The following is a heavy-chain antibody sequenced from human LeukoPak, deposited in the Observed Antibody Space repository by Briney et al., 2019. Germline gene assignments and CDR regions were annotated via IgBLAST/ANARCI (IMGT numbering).Heavy chain of an antibody. CDR2: MNPNSGNT. D-gene: IGHD6-13*01. CDR3: ARSPAAFYYYYYMDV. J-gene: IGHJ6*03. V-gene: IGHV1-8*01. CDR1: GFRFGSYA. Sequence: ASVKVSCKTSGFRFGSYAINWVRQATGQGLEWMGWMNPNSGNTGYAQKFQGRVTITRNTSISTAYMELSSLRSEDTAVYYCARSPAAFYYYYYMDVWGKGTTVTVSS.